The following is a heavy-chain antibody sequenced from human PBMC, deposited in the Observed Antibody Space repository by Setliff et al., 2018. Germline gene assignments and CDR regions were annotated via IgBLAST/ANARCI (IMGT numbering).Heavy chain of an antibody. CDR1: GFTFSNYA. CDR3: ARGGPRQGGAFDI. V-gene: IGHV3-23*01. CDR2: ISGGGINT. Sequence: GESLTLSCVASGFTFSNYAINWVRQAPGQGLEWVSGISGGGINTDYVDSVKGRFTISRDNSNNTLYLQMNSLRVEDTAVYYCARGGPRQGGAFDIWGQGTMVTVSS. J-gene: IGHJ3*02.